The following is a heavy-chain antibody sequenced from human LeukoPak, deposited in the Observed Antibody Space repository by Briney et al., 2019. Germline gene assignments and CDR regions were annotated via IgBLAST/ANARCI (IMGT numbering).Heavy chain of an antibody. CDR1: GGSISSGGYY. CDR2: IYYSGST. Sequence: SETLSLTCTVSGGSISSGGYYWSWIRQHPGKGLEWIGYIYYSGSTYYNPSLKSRVTISVDTSKNQFSLKLSSVTAADTAVYYCASVVASDSSGYYYGYWGQGTLVTVSS. D-gene: IGHD3-22*01. V-gene: IGHV4-31*03. J-gene: IGHJ4*02. CDR3: ASVVASDSSGYYYGY.